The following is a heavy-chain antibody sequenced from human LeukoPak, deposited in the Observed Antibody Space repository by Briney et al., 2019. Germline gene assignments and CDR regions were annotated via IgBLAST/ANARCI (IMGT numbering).Heavy chain of an antibody. CDR3: ARLQGDSTAIFDY. J-gene: IGHJ4*02. CDR1: GGSISSYY. Sequence: SETLSLACTVSGGSISSYYWNWIRQPAGKGLEWIGYIHYTGSTNYNPSLRSRVTISVDTSKNLFSLKLSSVTAADTAVYYCARLQGDSTAIFDYWGQGTLVSVSS. D-gene: IGHD2-21*01. V-gene: IGHV4-59*01. CDR2: IHYTGST.